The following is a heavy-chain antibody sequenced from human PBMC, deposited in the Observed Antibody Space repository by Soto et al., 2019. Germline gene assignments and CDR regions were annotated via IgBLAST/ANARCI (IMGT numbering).Heavy chain of an antibody. Sequence: PGGSLRLSCAASGFTFRSYWMSWVRQAPGSGLEWVANMKEDESKEYYVDSVKGRFTISRDNAKNSLYLQMNSLRAEDTAVYYCARFLLDDYVWGSYRPDPFDYWGQGTLVTVSS. CDR3: ARFLLDDYVWGSYRPDPFDY. V-gene: IGHV3-7*01. CDR1: GFTFRSYW. D-gene: IGHD3-16*02. CDR2: MKEDESKE. J-gene: IGHJ4*02.